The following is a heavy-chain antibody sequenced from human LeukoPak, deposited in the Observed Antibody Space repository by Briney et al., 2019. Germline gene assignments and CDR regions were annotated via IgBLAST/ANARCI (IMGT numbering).Heavy chain of an antibody. J-gene: IGHJ4*02. Sequence: SETLSLTCAVYGGSFSGYYWSWIRQPPGKGLEWIGEINHSGSTNYNPSLKSRVTISVDTSKDQFSLKLSSVTAADTAVYYCAREGGGNYARGQGTLVTVSS. V-gene: IGHV4-34*01. CDR2: INHSGST. CDR1: GGSFSGYY. D-gene: IGHD2-2*01. CDR3: AREGGGNYA.